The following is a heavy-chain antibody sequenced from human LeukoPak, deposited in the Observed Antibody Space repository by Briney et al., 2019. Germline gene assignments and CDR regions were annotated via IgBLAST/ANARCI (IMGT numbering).Heavy chain of an antibody. CDR2: IYYSGST. CDR1: GVPTSSGSYY. CDR3: ARLIASYSGDYKYYFDY. Sequence: SETLSLTCTVSGVPTSSGSYYWGWIRPPPGKGLEWIGSIYYSGSTSYNPSLKSRVTISVDTSRNQFSLKLSSVTAADTAIYYCARLIASYSGDYKYYFDYWGQGTLVTVSS. V-gene: IGHV4-39*01. D-gene: IGHD1-26*01. J-gene: IGHJ4*02.